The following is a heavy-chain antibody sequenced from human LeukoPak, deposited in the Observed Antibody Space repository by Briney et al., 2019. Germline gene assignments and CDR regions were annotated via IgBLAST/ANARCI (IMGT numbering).Heavy chain of an antibody. D-gene: IGHD2-15*01. CDR3: ARDRGIVVVVAAGECAAFDI. CDR2: IIPIFGTA. CDR1: GGTFSSYA. V-gene: IGHV1-69*05. J-gene: IGHJ3*02. Sequence: SSVKVSCKASGGTFSSYANSWVRQAPGQGLEWMGRIIPIFGTANYAQKFQGRVTITTDESTSTAYMELSSLRSEDTAVYYCARDRGIVVVVAAGECAAFDIWGQGTMVTVSS.